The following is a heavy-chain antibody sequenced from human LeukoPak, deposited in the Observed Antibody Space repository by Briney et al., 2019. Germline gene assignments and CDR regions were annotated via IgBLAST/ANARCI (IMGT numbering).Heavy chain of an antibody. J-gene: IGHJ6*02. V-gene: IGHV1-24*01. CDR3: ATVPDYYGYWGMDV. CDR2: FDPEDGET. Sequence: ASVTVSCKVSGYTLTELSMHWVRQAPGKGLEWMGGFDPEDGETIYAQKFQGRVTMTEDTSTDTAYMELSSLRSEDTAVYYCATVPDYYGYWGMDVWGQGTTVTVSS. CDR1: GYTLTELS.